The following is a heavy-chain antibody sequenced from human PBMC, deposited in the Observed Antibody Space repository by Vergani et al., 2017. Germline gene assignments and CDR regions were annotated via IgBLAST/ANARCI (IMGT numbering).Heavy chain of an antibody. CDR3: ARGRXTNGVCYIQTLPYYFDY. CDR1: GGSFSGYY. Sequence: QVQLQQRGAGLLKPSETLSLTCAVYGGSFSGYYWSWIRQLPGKGLEWIGEINHSGSTNYNPSLKSRVTISVDTSKNQFSLKLSSVTAADTAVYYCARGRXTNGVCYIQTLPYYFDYWGQGTLVTVSS. V-gene: IGHV4-34*01. D-gene: IGHD2-8*01. CDR2: INHSGST. J-gene: IGHJ4*02.